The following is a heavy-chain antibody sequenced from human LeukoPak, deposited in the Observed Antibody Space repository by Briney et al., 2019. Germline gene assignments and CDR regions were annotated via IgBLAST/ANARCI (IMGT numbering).Heavy chain of an antibody. CDR3: AKGGKWDVTPFDY. V-gene: IGHV3-23*01. D-gene: IGHD1-26*01. J-gene: IGHJ4*02. Sequence: GGSLRLSCAASGFTFSSYAMSWVRRAPGKGLEWVSVISGGGGSTYYADSVKGRFTISRDNSKNTLYLQVNSLRAEDTAVYYCAKGGKWDVTPFDYWGQGTLVTVSS. CDR1: GFTFSSYA. CDR2: ISGGGGST.